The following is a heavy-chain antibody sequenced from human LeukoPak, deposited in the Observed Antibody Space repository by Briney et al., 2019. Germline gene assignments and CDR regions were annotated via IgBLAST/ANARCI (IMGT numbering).Heavy chain of an antibody. CDR1: GFAFSFFA. CDR3: ARVSQWLPDY. CDR2: IYSGGIT. J-gene: IGHJ4*02. Sequence: GGSLRLSCEASGFAFSFFAMSWLRQAPGKGLEWVSVIYSGGITDYADSVKDRFTISRDSSKNTLYLQMNSLRAEDTAVYYCARVSQWLPDYWGQGTLVTVSS. V-gene: IGHV3-66*01. D-gene: IGHD6-19*01.